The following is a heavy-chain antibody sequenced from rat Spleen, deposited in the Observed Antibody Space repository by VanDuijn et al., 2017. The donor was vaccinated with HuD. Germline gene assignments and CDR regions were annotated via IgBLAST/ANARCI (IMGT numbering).Heavy chain of an antibody. CDR3: IWDYYDSAYYYRLVY. CDR2: IKAKSNNYAT. D-gene: IGHD1-12*02. J-gene: IGHJ3*01. V-gene: IGHV6-8*01. Sequence: EVQLVETGGSLVQPGKSLKLTCATSGFTFNYAWMHWVRQSPEQQLEWISQIKAKSNNYATYYAEYGKGRFTISRDDSKGSVYLQMNSLKEEDTAIYYCIWDYYDSAYYYRLVYWGQGTLVTVSS. CDR1: GFTFNYAW.